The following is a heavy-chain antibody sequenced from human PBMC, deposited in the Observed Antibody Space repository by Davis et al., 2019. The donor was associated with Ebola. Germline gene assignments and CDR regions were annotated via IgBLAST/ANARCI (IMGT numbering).Heavy chain of an antibody. CDR3: VSGYDSGL. V-gene: IGHV3-7*01. D-gene: IGHD1-1*01. J-gene: IGHJ4*02. CDR2: VNYDGSKT. CDR1: GVSVGTNY. Sequence: GGSLRLSCAASGVSVGTNYMSWARQAPGKGLEWVANVNYDGSKTYFVDSVKGRFTVSRDNTKNSLYLQMSSLKAEDSAVYYCVSGYDSGLWGQGTLVTVSS.